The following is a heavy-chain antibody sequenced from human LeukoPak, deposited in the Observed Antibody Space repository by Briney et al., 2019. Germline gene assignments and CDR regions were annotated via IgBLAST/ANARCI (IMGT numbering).Heavy chain of an antibody. Sequence: PSETLSLTCTVSGGSISSYYWSWIRQPPGKGLEWIGYISYSGSTNFNPSLKSRVTISVDTSKNQFSLKLSSVTAADTAVYYCARKSRLGYYFDYWGQGTLVTVSS. D-gene: IGHD2-2*01. CDR2: ISYSGST. V-gene: IGHV4-59*01. CDR3: ARKSRLGYYFDY. J-gene: IGHJ4*02. CDR1: GGSISSYY.